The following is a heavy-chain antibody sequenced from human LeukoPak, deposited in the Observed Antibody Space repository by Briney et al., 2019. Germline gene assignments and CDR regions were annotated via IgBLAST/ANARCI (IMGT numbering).Heavy chain of an antibody. CDR2: ISGSGGST. D-gene: IGHD2-15*01. Sequence: GSLRLFCAASGFTFSSYAMSWVRQAPGKGLEGVSGISGSGGSTHYADSVKDRFTISRDNSKNTLYLQMNSLRAEDTAVYYCAKETVVVVAATPDAFDIWGQGTMVTVSS. CDR3: AKETVVVVAATPDAFDI. V-gene: IGHV3-23*01. J-gene: IGHJ3*02. CDR1: GFTFSSYA.